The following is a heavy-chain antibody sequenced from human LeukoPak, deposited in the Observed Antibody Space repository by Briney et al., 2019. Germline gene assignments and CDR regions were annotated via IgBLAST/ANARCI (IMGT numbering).Heavy chain of an antibody. D-gene: IGHD3-16*01. CDR2: NSPNGVIT. CDR3: VKDLGGPMLTFGGQRGYFDY. CDR1: AFTFSSHG. J-gene: IGHJ4*02. V-gene: IGHV3-23*01. Sequence: GGTLRLSCAAPAFTFSSHGMNWVRQAPGKGLEWVAGNSPNGVITYYADSVKGRFTISRDYSQNTLSLQMNSLRAEDTAVYYCVKDLGGPMLTFGGQRGYFDYWGQGALVTVSS.